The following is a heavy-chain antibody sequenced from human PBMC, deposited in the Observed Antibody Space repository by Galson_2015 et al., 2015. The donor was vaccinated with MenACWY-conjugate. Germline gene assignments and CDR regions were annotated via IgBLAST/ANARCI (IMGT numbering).Heavy chain of an antibody. D-gene: IGHD2-2*01. CDR3: ARRRSSTSGGHWFDP. Sequence: QSGAEVKKPGESLKISCKGSGYDFTTYWIVWVRQMPGKGLEWMGIIYPRDSETTYSPTFQGQVTISADKSISAAYLQWSSLKPSATAIYYCARRRSSTSGGHWFDPWGQRTLVTVSS. CDR1: GYDFTTYW. J-gene: IGHJ5*02. V-gene: IGHV5-51*01. CDR2: IYPRDSET.